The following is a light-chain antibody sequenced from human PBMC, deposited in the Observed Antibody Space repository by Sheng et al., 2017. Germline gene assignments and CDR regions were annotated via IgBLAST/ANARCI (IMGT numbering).Light chain of an antibody. V-gene: IGKV3-15*01. Sequence: EIVLAQSPGTLSLSPGERATLSCRASQNINNNLAWYQQRPGQPPSLLVYGASTRATGIPARFSGSGSETEFTLSISSLQSGDVAVYYCQQYNNWPRTFGQGTRLEIK. J-gene: IGKJ5*01. CDR1: QNINNN. CDR3: QQYNNWPRT. CDR2: GAS.